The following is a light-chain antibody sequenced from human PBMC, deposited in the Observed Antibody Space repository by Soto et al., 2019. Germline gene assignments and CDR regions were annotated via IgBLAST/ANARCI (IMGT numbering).Light chain of an antibody. CDR2: GNS. J-gene: IGLJ2*01. V-gene: IGLV1-40*01. CDR1: RSNIGAGYD. Sequence: QSVLTQPPSVSGAPGQRVTISCSGSRSNIGAGYDVHWYQQLPGTAPKLLIYGNSNRPSGVPDRFSGSKSGTSASLAITGLQAEDEADYYCQSYDSSLDVVFGGGTQLTVL. CDR3: QSYDSSLDVV.